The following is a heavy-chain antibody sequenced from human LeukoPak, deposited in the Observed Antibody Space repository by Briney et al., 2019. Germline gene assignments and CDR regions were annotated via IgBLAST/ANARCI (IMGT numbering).Heavy chain of an antibody. Sequence: GASVKVSCKASGYTFTSYGISWVRQAPGQGLEWMGWISAYNGNINYAQKLQGRVTMTTDTSTSTAYMELRSLRFDDTAVYYCARVLQYDSSGYPNYYMDVWGKGTTVTVSS. D-gene: IGHD3-22*01. J-gene: IGHJ6*03. CDR1: GYTFTSYG. CDR3: ARVLQYDSSGYPNYYMDV. V-gene: IGHV1-18*01. CDR2: ISAYNGNI.